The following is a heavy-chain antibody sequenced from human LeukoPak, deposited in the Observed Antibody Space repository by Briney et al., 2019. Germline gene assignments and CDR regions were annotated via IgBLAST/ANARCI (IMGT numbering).Heavy chain of an antibody. CDR3: ARVRPYYDILTGSLNDAFDI. Sequence: GGSLRLSCEDSEFTFSSYWMHWVRQAPGKGLVWVSRINSDGSSTSYADSVKGRFTISRDNAKNTLYLQMNSLRAEDTAVYYCARVRPYYDILTGSLNDAFDIWGQGTMVTVSS. J-gene: IGHJ3*02. CDR1: EFTFSSYW. D-gene: IGHD3-9*01. CDR2: INSDGSST. V-gene: IGHV3-74*01.